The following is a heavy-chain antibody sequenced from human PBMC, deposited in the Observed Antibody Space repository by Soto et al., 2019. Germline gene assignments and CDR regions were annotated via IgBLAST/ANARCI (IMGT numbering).Heavy chain of an antibody. CDR1: GFTFSSYW. V-gene: IGHV3-74*03. J-gene: IGHJ4*02. CDR2: INSDGSIT. CDR3: TRGSGNSALDY. D-gene: IGHD1-26*01. Sequence: GGSLRLSCAASGFTFSSYWMHWVRQAPGKGLVWVSRINSDGSITTYLDSVKGRFTISRDNAKNTLNLQMNSLRAEDTALYYCTRGSGNSALDYWGQGTLVTVSS.